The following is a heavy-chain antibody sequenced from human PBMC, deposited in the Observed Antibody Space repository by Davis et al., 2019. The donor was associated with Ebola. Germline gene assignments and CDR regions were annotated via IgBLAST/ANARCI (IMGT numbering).Heavy chain of an antibody. Sequence: GGSPRLSCTDSVITFSSYAMTWVRQAPGKGLEWVSAISGSGDSTNYAESVKGRFTISRDNSKNTLYLQMSSLRAEDTAIYYCAKHFARYCTDIVCYTFYYYGMDVWGQGTTVTVSS. D-gene: IGHD2-8*02. CDR3: AKHFARYCTDIVCYTFYYYGMDV. V-gene: IGHV3-23*01. CDR1: VITFSSYA. CDR2: ISGSGDST. J-gene: IGHJ6*02.